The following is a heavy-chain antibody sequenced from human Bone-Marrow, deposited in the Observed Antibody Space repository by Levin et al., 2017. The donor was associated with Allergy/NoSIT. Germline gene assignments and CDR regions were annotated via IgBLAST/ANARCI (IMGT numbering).Heavy chain of an antibody. CDR3: AKGSGKYYYYYMDV. Sequence: SCAASGFTFSSYGIHWVRQAPGKGLEWVAVISYDGSYKNYGDSVKGRFTISRDNSKNTLYLQMNSLRGEDTAVYYCAKGSGKYYYYYMDVWGEGTTVTVSS. J-gene: IGHJ6*03. V-gene: IGHV3-30*18. CDR1: GFTFSSYG. D-gene: IGHD3-10*01. CDR2: ISYDGSYK.